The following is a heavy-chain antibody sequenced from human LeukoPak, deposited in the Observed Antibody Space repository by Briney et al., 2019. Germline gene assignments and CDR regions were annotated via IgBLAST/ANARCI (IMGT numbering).Heavy chain of an antibody. D-gene: IGHD3-3*01. CDR2: ISSSSSTI. CDR1: GSTFSNYS. V-gene: IGHV3-48*04. CDR3: ARDQYDTWSRRGNFDS. Sequence: GGSLRLSCAASGSTFSNYSINWVRQAPGKGLEWVSYISSSSSTIYYADSVKGRFTISRDNTKNSLYLQMNSLRVEDTAVFYCARDQYDTWSRRGNFDSWGQGTLVIVSS. J-gene: IGHJ4*02.